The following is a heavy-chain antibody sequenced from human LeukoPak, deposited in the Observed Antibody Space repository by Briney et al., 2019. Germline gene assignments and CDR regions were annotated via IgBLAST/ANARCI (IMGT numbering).Heavy chain of an antibody. CDR3: ARERLVDLATIFDY. CDR1: GGSISGYY. Sequence: PSETLSLTCVVSGGSISGYYWTWIRQPQGKGLEWIGYTYYRGSSSFNPSLRSRVTISVDMSKNQVSLKLTSVTAADTAVYYCARERLVDLATIFDYWGQGALVTVSS. V-gene: IGHV4-59*01. CDR2: TYYRGSS. D-gene: IGHD5-24*01. J-gene: IGHJ4*02.